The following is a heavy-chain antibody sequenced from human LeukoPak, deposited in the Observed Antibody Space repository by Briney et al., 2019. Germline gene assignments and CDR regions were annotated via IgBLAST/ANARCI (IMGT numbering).Heavy chain of an antibody. Sequence: ASVKVSCKASGYTFTSYAMNWVRQAPGQGLEWMGWINTNTGNPTYAQGFTGRFVFSLDTSVSTAYLQISSLKAEDTAVYYCAREANDFWSGSDHYFDYWGQGTLVTVSS. CDR2: INTNTGNP. D-gene: IGHD3-3*01. J-gene: IGHJ4*02. CDR3: AREANDFWSGSDHYFDY. V-gene: IGHV7-4-1*02. CDR1: GYTFTSYA.